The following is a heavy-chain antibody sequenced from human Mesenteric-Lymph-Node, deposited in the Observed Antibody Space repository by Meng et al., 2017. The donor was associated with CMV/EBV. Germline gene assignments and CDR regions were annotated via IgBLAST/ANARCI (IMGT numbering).Heavy chain of an antibody. Sequence: GESLKISCAASGFTFSSYAMSWVRQAPGKGLEWVSVIYSGGSSTYYADSVKGRFTISRDNSKNTLYLQMNSLRAEDTAVYYCAKGSGATRGAFDIWGQGTMVTVSS. J-gene: IGHJ3*02. CDR2: IYSGGSST. CDR1: GFTFSSYA. D-gene: IGHD1-26*01. V-gene: IGHV3-23*03. CDR3: AKGSGATRGAFDI.